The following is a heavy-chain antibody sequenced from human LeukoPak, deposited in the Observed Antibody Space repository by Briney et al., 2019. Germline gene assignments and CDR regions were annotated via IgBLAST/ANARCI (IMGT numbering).Heavy chain of an antibody. CDR2: ISSHSIYI. J-gene: IGHJ4*02. D-gene: IGHD2-15*01. CDR1: GFTFRTYS. Sequence: GGSLRLSCAASGFTFRTYSMNWVRQAPGKGLEWVSTISSHSIYIYYADSVKGRFTISRDNAKNLLYLQMNSLRAEDTAVYYCAKESGERYYFDYWGQGTLVTVSS. CDR3: AKESGERYYFDY. V-gene: IGHV3-21*04.